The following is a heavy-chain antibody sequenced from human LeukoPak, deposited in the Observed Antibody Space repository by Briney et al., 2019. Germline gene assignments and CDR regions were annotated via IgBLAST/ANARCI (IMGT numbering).Heavy chain of an antibody. Sequence: ASVKVSCKASGYTFTRYGISWVRQAPGQRLEGMGWISAYNGNTNYSQKLQGRGTMTTDTSTNTADMELRSLRSDDTAVYYCARAGYDSTSRDAFDIWGQGTMVTVSS. J-gene: IGHJ3*02. CDR2: ISAYNGNT. D-gene: IGHD3-22*01. CDR3: ARAGYDSTSRDAFDI. V-gene: IGHV1-18*01. CDR1: GYTFTRYG.